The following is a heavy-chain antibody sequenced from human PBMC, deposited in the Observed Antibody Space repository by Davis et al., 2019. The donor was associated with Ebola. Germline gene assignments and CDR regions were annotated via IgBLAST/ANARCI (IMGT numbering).Heavy chain of an antibody. CDR3: ARQESQLHRYYFDS. J-gene: IGHJ4*02. CDR2: IYYTGTT. Sequence: SETLSLTCTVSGYSISSGHYWGWIRPSPGKGLERIGYIYYTGTTNFNPFLKSRATLSVHTSENKFSLKLSSVTAADTAVYYCARQESQLHRYYFDSWGQGTLVTVSS. CDR1: GYSISSGHY. V-gene: IGHV4-38-2*02. D-gene: IGHD4-23*01.